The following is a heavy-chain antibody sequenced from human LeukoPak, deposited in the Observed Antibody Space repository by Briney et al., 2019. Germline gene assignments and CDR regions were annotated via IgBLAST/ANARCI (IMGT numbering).Heavy chain of an antibody. V-gene: IGHV3-23*01. CDR3: AKDGTAMANYYYGMDV. CDR2: ISGSGGNT. D-gene: IGHD5-18*01. J-gene: IGHJ6*02. CDR1: GFTFSNYA. Sequence: GGSLRLSCAASGFTFSNYAMTWVRQAPGKGLEWVSGISGSGGNTYYTDSVKGRFTFSRDNPKNTLYLQMNSLRAEDTAVYYCAKDGTAMANYYYGMDVWGQGTTVTVSS.